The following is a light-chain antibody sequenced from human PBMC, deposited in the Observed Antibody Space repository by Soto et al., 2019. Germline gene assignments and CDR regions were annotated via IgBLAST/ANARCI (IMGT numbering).Light chain of an antibody. V-gene: IGLV2-23*01. CDR2: EGS. J-gene: IGLJ1*01. CDR3: CSYAGSSAYV. CDR1: SSDVGSYNL. Sequence: QSALTQPASVSGSPGQSITISCTGTSSDVGSYNLVSWYQQHPGKAPKLMIYEGSKRPSGVSNRFSGSKSGNTASLTISGLQAEDEADYYCCSYAGSSAYVFGTGNSDRP.